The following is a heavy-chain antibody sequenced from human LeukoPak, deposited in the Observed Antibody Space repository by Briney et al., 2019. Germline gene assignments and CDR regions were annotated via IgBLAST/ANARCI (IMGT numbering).Heavy chain of an antibody. Sequence: GGSLRLSCAASGFTFDDHAMHWVRQAPGKGLEWVSLISGDDGGTYYADSVKGRFTISRDNSKNSLYLQMNSLRIEDTALYYCAKEFGDSYGYPTPFDYWGQGTLVTVSS. D-gene: IGHD5-18*01. V-gene: IGHV3-43*02. CDR2: ISGDDGGT. CDR3: AKEFGDSYGYPTPFDY. CDR1: GFTFDDHA. J-gene: IGHJ4*02.